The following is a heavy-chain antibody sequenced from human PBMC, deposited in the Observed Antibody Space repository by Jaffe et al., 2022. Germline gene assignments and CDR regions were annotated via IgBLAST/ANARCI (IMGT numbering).Heavy chain of an antibody. Sequence: QVQLVQSGAEVKKPGSSVKVSCKASGGTFSSYAISWVRQAPGQGLEWMGGIIPIFGTANYAQKFQGRVTITADESTSTAYMELSSLRSEDTAVYYCARAPMNYCSSTSCYPMDYYYMDVWGKGTTVTVSS. CDR2: IIPIFGTA. D-gene: IGHD2-2*01. J-gene: IGHJ6*03. CDR3: ARAPMNYCSSTSCYPMDYYYMDV. V-gene: IGHV1-69*01. CDR1: GGTFSSYA.